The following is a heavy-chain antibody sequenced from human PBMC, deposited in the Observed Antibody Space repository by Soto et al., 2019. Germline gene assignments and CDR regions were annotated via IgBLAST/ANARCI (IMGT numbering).Heavy chain of an antibody. V-gene: IGHV1-69*12. CDR1: GGTFSSYA. J-gene: IGHJ6*02. D-gene: IGHD4-17*01. CDR2: IIPTFGTA. CDR3: ARELGDYVYGMDV. Sequence: QVQLVQSGAEVKKPGSSVKVSCKASGGTFSSYAISWVRQAPGQGLEWMGGIIPTFGTANYAQKFQGRVTIPADEATSRAYMELSSLRSEDTAVYYCARELGDYVYGMDVWGQGTTVTVSS.